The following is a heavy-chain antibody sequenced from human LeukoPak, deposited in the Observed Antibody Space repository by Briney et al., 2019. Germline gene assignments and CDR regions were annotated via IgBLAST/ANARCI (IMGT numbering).Heavy chain of an antibody. CDR2: ISAYNGNT. V-gene: IGHV1-18*01. J-gene: IGHJ5*02. CDR1: GGTFSSYT. CDR3: ASSLSYCSGGSCYLNWFDP. Sequence: ASVKVSCKASGGTFSSYTISWVRQAPGQGLEWMGWISAYNGNTNYAQKLQGRVTMTTDTSTSTAYMELRSLRSDDTAVYYCASSLSYCSGGSCYLNWFDPWGQGTLVTVSS. D-gene: IGHD2-15*01.